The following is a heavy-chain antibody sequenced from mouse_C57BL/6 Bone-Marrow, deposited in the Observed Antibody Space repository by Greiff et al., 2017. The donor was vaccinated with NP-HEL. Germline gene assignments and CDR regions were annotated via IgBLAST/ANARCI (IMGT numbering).Heavy chain of an antibody. CDR3: ARKKEYGNYQDYFGY. CDR2: INPSSGYT. V-gene: IGHV1-4*01. D-gene: IGHD2-10*02. CDR1: GYTFTSYT. J-gene: IGHJ2*01. Sequence: QVQLQQSGAELARPGASVKMSCKASGYTFTSYTMHWVKQRPGPGLEWIGYINPSSGYTKYNQKFKDKATLTADKSSSTAYMQLSSRTSEDSAVYYCARKKEYGNYQDYFGYWGQGTTLTVSS.